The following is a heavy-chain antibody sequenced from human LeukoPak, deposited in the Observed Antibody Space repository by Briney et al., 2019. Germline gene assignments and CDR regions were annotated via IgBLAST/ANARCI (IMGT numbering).Heavy chain of an antibody. D-gene: IGHD3-10*02. CDR1: GGSISSISYY. V-gene: IGHV3-11*04. CDR3: AELGITMIGGV. CDR2: ISSSGSTI. Sequence: AEPLSLTCTLSGGSISSISYYWGWIRQPPGEGLEWVSYISSSGSTIYYADSVKGRFTISRDNAKNSLYLQMNSLRAEDTAVYYCAELGITMIGGVWGKGTTVTISS. J-gene: IGHJ6*04.